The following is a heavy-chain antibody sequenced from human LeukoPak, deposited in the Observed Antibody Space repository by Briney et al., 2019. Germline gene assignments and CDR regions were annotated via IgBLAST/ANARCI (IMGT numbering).Heavy chain of an antibody. CDR3: ARGGYCSGGSCYATYGY. J-gene: IGHJ4*02. CDR1: GGSISSGSYY. D-gene: IGHD2-15*01. Sequence: PSETLSLTCTVSGGSISSGSYYWSWIRQPPGKGLEWIGRIYTRGSTNYNPSLKSRVTISVDTSKKQFSLKLNSVIATDSAVYYCARGGYCSGGSCYATYGYWGQGTLVTVSS. CDR2: IYTRGST. V-gene: IGHV4-61*02.